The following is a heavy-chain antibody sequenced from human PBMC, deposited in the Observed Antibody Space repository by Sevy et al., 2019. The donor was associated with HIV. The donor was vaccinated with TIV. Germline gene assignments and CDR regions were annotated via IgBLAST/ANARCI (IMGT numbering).Heavy chain of an antibody. J-gene: IGHJ3*02. Sequence: GGSRRLSCAASGFTFSSYSMNWVRQAPGKGLEWVSYISSSSSTIYYAESVKGRFTISRDNAKNSLYLQMNSLRDEDTAVYYCAREIHGSGSYYRGWAFDIWGQGTMVTVSS. CDR2: ISSSSSTI. CDR1: GFTFSSYS. D-gene: IGHD3-10*01. V-gene: IGHV3-48*02. CDR3: AREIHGSGSYYRGWAFDI.